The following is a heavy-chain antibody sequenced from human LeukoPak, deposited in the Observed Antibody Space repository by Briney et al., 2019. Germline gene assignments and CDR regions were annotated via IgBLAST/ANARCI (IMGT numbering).Heavy chain of an antibody. CDR3: AKAGTTGIHHWFDP. CDR2: ISGSGDTI. Sequence: GGSLRLSCAASGFTYSSYGMNWVRQAPGKGLEWISYISGSGDTIYNADSVKGRFAISRDNGQNSLYLQMNSLRGEDTAVYYCAKAGTTGIHHWFDPWGQGNLVTVSS. CDR1: GFTYSSYG. V-gene: IGHV3-48*01. J-gene: IGHJ5*02. D-gene: IGHD1-1*01.